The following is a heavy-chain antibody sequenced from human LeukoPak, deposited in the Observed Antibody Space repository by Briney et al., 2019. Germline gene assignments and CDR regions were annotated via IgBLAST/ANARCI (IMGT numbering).Heavy chain of an antibody. CDR1: GFTFSSYG. Sequence: GGSLRLSCAASGFTFSSYGMHWVRQAPGKGLEWVAGISYDGSSKTYADSLKGRFTISRDKSENTLYLQMNSLGAEDTAVYYCAKEAGLAVAGPSEAFDYWGQGTLVTVSS. CDR3: AKEAGLAVAGPSEAFDY. CDR2: ISYDGSSK. D-gene: IGHD6-19*01. J-gene: IGHJ4*02. V-gene: IGHV3-30*18.